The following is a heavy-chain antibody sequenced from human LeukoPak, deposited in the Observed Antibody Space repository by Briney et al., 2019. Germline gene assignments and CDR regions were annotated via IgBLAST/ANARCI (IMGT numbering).Heavy chain of an antibody. CDR3: ASDFDRSGSR. CDR2: IYYSGST. Sequence: SETLSLTCTVSGGSISSGGYYWSWIRQHPGKGLEWIGYIYYSGSTYYNPSLKSRVTISVDMSKNQFSLKLSSVTAAVTAVYYGASDFDRSGSRWGQGTLVTVSS. V-gene: IGHV4-31*03. J-gene: IGHJ4*02. D-gene: IGHD3-10*01. CDR1: GGSISSGGYY.